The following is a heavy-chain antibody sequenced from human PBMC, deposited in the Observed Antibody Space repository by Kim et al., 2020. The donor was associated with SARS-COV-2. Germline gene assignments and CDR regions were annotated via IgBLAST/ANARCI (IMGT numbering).Heavy chain of an antibody. J-gene: IGHJ3*02. Sequence: SDTLSLTCTVSGGSISSYYWSWIRQPPGKGLEWIGYIYYSGSTNYNPSLKSRVTISVDTSKNQFSLKLSSVTAADTAVYYCARADCGGDCYSAFDIWGQGTMVTVSS. V-gene: IGHV4-59*07. D-gene: IGHD2-21*02. CDR3: ARADCGGDCYSAFDI. CDR2: IYYSGST. CDR1: GGSISSYY.